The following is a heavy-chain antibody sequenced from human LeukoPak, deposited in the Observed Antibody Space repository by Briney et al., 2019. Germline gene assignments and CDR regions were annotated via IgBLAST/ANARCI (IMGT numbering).Heavy chain of an antibody. CDR2: ITSGGGSI. CDR1: GFTLISYE. Sequence: GGSLRLSCAASGFTLISYEMNWVRQAPGKGLEWVSYITSGGGSIYYADSVKGRFTISRDNSKDSLFLQMNSLRAEDTAVYYCARALPSSWYYFDYWGQGTLVTVSS. J-gene: IGHJ4*02. V-gene: IGHV3-48*03. D-gene: IGHD6-13*01. CDR3: ARALPSSWYYFDY.